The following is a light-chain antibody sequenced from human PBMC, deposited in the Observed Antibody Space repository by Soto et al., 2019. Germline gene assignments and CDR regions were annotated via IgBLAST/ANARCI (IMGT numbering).Light chain of an antibody. J-gene: IGLJ1*01. V-gene: IGLV2-8*01. CDR1: SSDVGDYNY. CDR2: EVS. CDR3: TSYAGTNNPYV. Sequence: QSVLTQPPSASGSPGQSVTISYTGTSSDVGDYNYVSWYQQHPGKAPKLMIYEVSKRPSGVPDRFSGSKSGNTASLTVSGLQAEDEADYYCTSYAGTNNPYVFGTGTKVTVL.